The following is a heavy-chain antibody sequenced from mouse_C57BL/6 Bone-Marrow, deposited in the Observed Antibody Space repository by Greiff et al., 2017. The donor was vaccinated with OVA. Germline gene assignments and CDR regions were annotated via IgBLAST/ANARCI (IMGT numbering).Heavy chain of an antibody. J-gene: IGHJ3*01. CDR3: ARERGSYYGNWAWFAY. Sequence: QVHVKQPGAELVKPGASVKMSCKASGYTFTSYWITWVKQRPGQGLEWIGDIYPGSGSTNYNEKFKSKATLTVDTSSSTAYMQLSSLTSEDSAVYYCARERGSYYGNWAWFAYWGQGTLVTVSA. CDR1: GYTFTSYW. CDR2: IYPGSGST. D-gene: IGHD2-1*01. V-gene: IGHV1-55*01.